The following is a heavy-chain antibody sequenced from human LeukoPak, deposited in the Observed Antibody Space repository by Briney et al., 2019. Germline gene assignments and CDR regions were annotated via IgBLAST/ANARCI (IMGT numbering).Heavy chain of an antibody. V-gene: IGHV4-38-2*02. J-gene: IGHJ3*02. Sequence: SETLSLTCTVSGYSISSGYYWGWIRQPPGKGLEWIGSIYHSGSTYYNPSLKSRVTISVDTSKNQFSLKLSSVTAADTAVYFCARPYVYSDTWGAFHIWGQGAMVTVSS. CDR3: ARPYVYSDTWGAFHI. CDR1: GYSISSGYY. D-gene: IGHD3-16*01. CDR2: IYHSGST.